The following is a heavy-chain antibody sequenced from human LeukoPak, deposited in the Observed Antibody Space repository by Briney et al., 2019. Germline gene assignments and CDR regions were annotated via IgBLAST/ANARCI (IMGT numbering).Heavy chain of an antibody. Sequence: GGSLRLSCAASGFTFSSYGMHWVRQAPGKGLEWVAVISYDGSNKYYADSVKGRFTISRDNSKNTLYLQMNSLRAEDTAVYYCAKDQGDYGDLYFDYWGQGTLVTVSS. J-gene: IGHJ4*02. V-gene: IGHV3-30*18. CDR1: GFTFSSYG. CDR3: AKDQGDYGDLYFDY. D-gene: IGHD4-17*01. CDR2: ISYDGSNK.